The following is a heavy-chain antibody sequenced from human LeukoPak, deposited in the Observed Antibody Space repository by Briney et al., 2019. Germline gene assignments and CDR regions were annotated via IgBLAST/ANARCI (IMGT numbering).Heavy chain of an antibody. V-gene: IGHV1-18*01. CDR1: GYTFTSYG. D-gene: IGHD6-19*01. Sequence: AAVKVSCKASGYTFTSYGISWVRQAPGQGLEWMGWISAYNGNTNYAQKFQGRVTITADESTSTAYMELSSLRSEDTAVYYCARDRRIAVTEGYFQHWGQGTLVTVSS. CDR3: ARDRRIAVTEGYFQH. J-gene: IGHJ1*01. CDR2: ISAYNGNT.